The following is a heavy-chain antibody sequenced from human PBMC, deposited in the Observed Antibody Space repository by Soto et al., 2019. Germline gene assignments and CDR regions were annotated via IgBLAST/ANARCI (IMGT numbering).Heavy chain of an antibody. J-gene: IGHJ5*02. CDR2: IHHRGNP. Sequence: QVQLQESGPGLVKPSGTLSLTCKVSGTSITTDDWWTWVRQPPGKGLEWIGEIHHRGNPSYNPSLRSRVTISVDNSKNQFSLTVTSLTAADTAVYFCARCIPPTSSNNFFDPWGQGALVTVSS. D-gene: IGHD2-2*01. V-gene: IGHV4-4*02. CDR3: ARCIPPTSSNNFFDP. CDR1: GTSITTDDW.